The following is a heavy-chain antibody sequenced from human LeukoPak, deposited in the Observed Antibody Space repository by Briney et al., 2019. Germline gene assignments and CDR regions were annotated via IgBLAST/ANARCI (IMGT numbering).Heavy chain of an antibody. V-gene: IGHV3-74*01. Sequence: GSLRLSCAASGFTFSSYWMHWVRQAPGKGLVWVSRTNEDASTTNYADSVKGRFTISRDNSKNTLYLQMNSLRAEDTAVYYCAKDVVQYDFWSGFWFDPWGQGTLVTVSS. CDR1: GFTFSSYW. CDR2: TNEDASTT. J-gene: IGHJ5*02. CDR3: AKDVVQYDFWSGFWFDP. D-gene: IGHD3-3*01.